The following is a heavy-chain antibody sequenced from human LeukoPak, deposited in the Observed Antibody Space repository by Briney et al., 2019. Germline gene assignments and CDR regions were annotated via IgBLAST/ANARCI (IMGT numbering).Heavy chain of an antibody. CDR1: GGSVSSGDYY. Sequence: SQTLSLTCTVSGGSVSSGDYYWSWFRQHPGKGLEWIGYIYYSGTTYYNPSLKSRLTISLDTSKNQFSLKLTSVTAADTAVYYCARAAQNWNNAPYFDFWGQETLVTVSS. CDR2: IYYSGTT. CDR3: ARAAQNWNNAPYFDF. D-gene: IGHD1/OR15-1a*01. J-gene: IGHJ4*02. V-gene: IGHV4-30-4*01.